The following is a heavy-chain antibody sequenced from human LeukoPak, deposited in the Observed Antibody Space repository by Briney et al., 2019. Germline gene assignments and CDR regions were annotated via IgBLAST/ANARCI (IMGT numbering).Heavy chain of an antibody. V-gene: IGHV3-48*04. J-gene: IGHJ5*02. D-gene: IGHD6-19*01. Sequence: GGSLRLSCAGSGFIFGGYTMNWVRQAPGKGLEWLSYISPSGGNKFYADSVKGRFTISRDNAKNSLYLQMNSLRAEDTAVYYCARELYSSGWYPWGQGTLVTVSS. CDR3: ARELYSSGWYP. CDR1: GFIFGGYT. CDR2: ISPSGGNK.